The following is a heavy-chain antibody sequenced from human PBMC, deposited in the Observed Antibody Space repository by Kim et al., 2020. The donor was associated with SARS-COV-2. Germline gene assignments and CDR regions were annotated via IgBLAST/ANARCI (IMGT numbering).Heavy chain of an antibody. CDR3: ARVGPHYSSQKGWFDP. CDR2: ISAYNGNT. D-gene: IGHD6-19*01. CDR1: GYTFTSYG. J-gene: IGHJ5*02. Sequence: ASVKVSCKASGYTFTSYGISWVRQAPGQGLEWMGWISAYNGNTNYAQKLQGRVTMTTDTSTSTAYMELRSLRSDDTAVYYCARVGPHYSSQKGWFDPWGQGPRVTVP. V-gene: IGHV1-18*04.